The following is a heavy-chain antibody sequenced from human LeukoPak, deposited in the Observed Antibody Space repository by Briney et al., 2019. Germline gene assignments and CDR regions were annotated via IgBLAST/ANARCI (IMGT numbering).Heavy chain of an antibody. V-gene: IGHV3-23*01. CDR3: AKSTTRISGYYFDY. Sequence: PGGSLRLSCAASGFNFGSYSMTWVRQAPGKGLEWVSVISADSATTFYADSVKGRFSISRDNAKNSLFLQMNSLRADDTAVYYCAKSTTRISGYYFDYWGQGTLVTVSS. D-gene: IGHD3-3*01. CDR2: ISADSATT. J-gene: IGHJ4*02. CDR1: GFNFGSYS.